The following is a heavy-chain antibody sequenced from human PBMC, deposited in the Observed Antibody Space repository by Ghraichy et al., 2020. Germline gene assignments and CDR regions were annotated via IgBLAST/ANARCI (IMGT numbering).Heavy chain of an antibody. CDR2: IWYDGSNK. CDR1: GFTFRSYG. D-gene: IGHD2-2*01. CDR3: ARDLSSAFDI. Sequence: GGSLRLSCAASGFTFRSYGMHWVRQAPGKGLEWVAVIWYDGSNKYYADSVKGRVIISRDNSKNTLYLQMNSLRAEDTAVYYCARDLSSAFDIWGQGTTVTVSS. J-gene: IGHJ3*02. V-gene: IGHV3-33*01.